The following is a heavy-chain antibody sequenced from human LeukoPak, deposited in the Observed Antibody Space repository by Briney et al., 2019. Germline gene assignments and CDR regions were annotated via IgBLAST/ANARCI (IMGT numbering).Heavy chain of an antibody. D-gene: IGHD2-15*01. J-gene: IGHJ5*02. V-gene: IGHV1-46*01. CDR2: IDPSDGST. CDR3: ARDVVVEVGMLPTDSWFDP. Sequence: ASVKVSCKATGYSFTTYYIHWMRQAPGRGLEWMGIIDPSDGSTSSAQKFQGRVTMTSDTSTSTVYMELSSLTYDDTAVYYCARDVVVEVGMLPTDSWFDPWGRGTLVAVSS. CDR1: GYSFTTYY.